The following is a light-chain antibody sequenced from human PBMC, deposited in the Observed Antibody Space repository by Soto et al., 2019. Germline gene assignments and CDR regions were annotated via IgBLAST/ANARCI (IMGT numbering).Light chain of an antibody. J-gene: IGKJ1*01. V-gene: IGKV1-5*01. CDR3: QQYDSYSWT. CDR2: DAY. Sequence: DVQITDSPSTLPGSDIIIVTLPFLASQTISSWLAWYQQLPGKAPKLLIYDAYTLETGVPSRFSGSGSGTDFTLTISSLQADDFATYYCQQYDSYSWTFGQGTKVDIK. CDR1: QTISSW.